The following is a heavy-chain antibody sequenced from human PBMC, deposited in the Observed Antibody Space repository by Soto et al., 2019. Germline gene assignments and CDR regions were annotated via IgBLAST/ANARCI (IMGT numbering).Heavy chain of an antibody. J-gene: IGHJ4*02. D-gene: IGHD6-13*01. V-gene: IGHV4-39*01. Sequence: QLQLQESGPGLVKPSETLSLTCTVSGGSISSSSYYWGWIRQPPGKGLEWIGSIYYSGSTYYNPSLKSRVTISVDTSKNQFSLKLSSVTAADTAVYYCARHRGAAYFDYWGQGTLVTVSS. CDR3: ARHRGAAYFDY. CDR1: GGSISSSSYY. CDR2: IYYSGST.